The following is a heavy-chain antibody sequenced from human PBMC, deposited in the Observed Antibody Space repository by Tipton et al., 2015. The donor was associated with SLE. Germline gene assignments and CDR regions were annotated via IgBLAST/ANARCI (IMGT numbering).Heavy chain of an antibody. Sequence: TLSLTCTVSGGSISGHYWSWIRQPPGKALEWIGYIYYSGDTNYNPSLKSRVTFSVDTSKNQFSLNLNSVTAADTAVYYCRGYYDSSGYYYTGLRTSYLDYWGQGTLVTVSS. D-gene: IGHD3-22*01. CDR2: IYYSGDT. CDR1: GGSISGHY. J-gene: IGHJ4*02. V-gene: IGHV4-59*11. CDR3: RGYYDSSGYYYTGLRTSYLDY.